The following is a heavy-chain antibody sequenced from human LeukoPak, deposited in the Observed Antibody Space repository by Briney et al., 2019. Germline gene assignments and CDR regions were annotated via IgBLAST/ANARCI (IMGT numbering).Heavy chain of an antibody. J-gene: IGHJ4*02. V-gene: IGHV3-30-3*01. Sequence: GGSLRLSCAASGFTFSSYAMHWVRQAPGKGLEWVAVILYDGSNKYYADSVKGRFTISRDNSKNTLYLQMNSLRAEDTAVYYCARAGLGATLDYWGQGTLVTVSS. CDR2: ILYDGSNK. D-gene: IGHD1-26*01. CDR1: GFTFSSYA. CDR3: ARAGLGATLDY.